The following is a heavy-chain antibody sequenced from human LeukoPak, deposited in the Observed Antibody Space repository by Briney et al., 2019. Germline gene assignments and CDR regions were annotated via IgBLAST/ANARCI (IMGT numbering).Heavy chain of an antibody. Sequence: SETLSLTCTVSGGSISSYYWSWIRQPPGKGLEWIGYIYYSGSTNYNPSFKSRVTMSVDKSKNQISLNLASLTAADTALYYCAGRGSSSGTFDIWGPGTFVTVSS. D-gene: IGHD2-2*01. V-gene: IGHV4-59*08. CDR1: GGSISSYY. CDR2: IYYSGST. CDR3: AGRGSSSGTFDI. J-gene: IGHJ3*02.